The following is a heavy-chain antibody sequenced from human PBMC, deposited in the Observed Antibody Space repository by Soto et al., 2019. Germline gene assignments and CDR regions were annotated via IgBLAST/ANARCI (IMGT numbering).Heavy chain of an antibody. CDR2: ISSSGSTI. J-gene: IGHJ4*02. V-gene: IGHV3-11*01. D-gene: IGHD5-12*01. Sequence: GGSLRLSCAASGFTFSDYYMSWIRQAPGKGLEWVSYISSSGSTIYYADSVKGRFTISRDNAKNSLYLQMNSLRAEDTAVYYCARFGTTITSVYYFDYWGQGTLVTVSS. CDR1: GFTFSDYY. CDR3: ARFGTTITSVYYFDY.